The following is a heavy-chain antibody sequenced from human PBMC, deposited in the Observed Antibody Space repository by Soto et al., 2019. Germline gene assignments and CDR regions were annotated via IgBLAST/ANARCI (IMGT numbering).Heavy chain of an antibody. CDR1: GYTFTSYY. J-gene: IGHJ2*01. V-gene: IGHV1-46*01. Sequence: ASVKVSCKASGYTFTSYYMHWVRQAPGQGLEWMGIINPSGGSTSYAQKFQGRVTMTRDTSTSTVYMELSSLRSEDTAVYYCARDRQLVKTPGWYFDLWGRGTLVTVSS. CDR2: INPSGGST. CDR3: ARDRQLVKTPGWYFDL. D-gene: IGHD6-13*01.